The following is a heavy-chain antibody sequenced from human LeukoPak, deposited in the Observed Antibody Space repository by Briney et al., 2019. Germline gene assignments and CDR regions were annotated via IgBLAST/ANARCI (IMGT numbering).Heavy chain of an antibody. CDR2: INPNSGGT. Sequence: ASVKVSCKASGYTFTGYYMHWVRQAPGQGLEWMGWINPNSGGTNYAQKFQGRVTMTRDTSISTAYMELSRLRSDDTAVYYCARVSRVYYDTSGRIFDSWGQGTLVTVSS. V-gene: IGHV1-2*02. D-gene: IGHD3-22*01. CDR3: ARVSRVYYDTSGRIFDS. CDR1: GYTFTGYY. J-gene: IGHJ4*02.